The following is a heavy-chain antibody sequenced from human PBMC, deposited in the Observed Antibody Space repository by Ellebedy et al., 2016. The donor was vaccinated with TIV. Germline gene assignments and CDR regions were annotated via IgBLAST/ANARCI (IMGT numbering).Heavy chain of an antibody. CDR3: ARLESYPAFDI. CDR2: TYHSGTT. J-gene: IGHJ3*02. CDR1: GGSISSGTYS. D-gene: IGHD1-26*01. Sequence: SETLSLTCAVSGGSISSGTYSWSWIRQPPGKGLEWIGYTYHSGTTYYNPSLRGRVTISVDTSKNQFSLKLSSVTAADTAVYYCARLESYPAFDIWGQGTMVTVSS. V-gene: IGHV4-30-2*01.